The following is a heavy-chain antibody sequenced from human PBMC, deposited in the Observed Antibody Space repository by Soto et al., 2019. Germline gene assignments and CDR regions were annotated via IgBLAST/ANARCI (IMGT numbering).Heavy chain of an antibody. CDR2: IYYSGST. D-gene: IGHD2-2*01. J-gene: IGHJ4*02. V-gene: IGHV4-31*03. CDR3: ARVTVVPAATSPEDLSYYFDY. Sequence: QVQLQESGPGLVKPSQTLSLTCTVSGGSISSGGYYWSWIRQHPGKGLEWIGYIYYSGSTYYNPSLKSRVTISVDTSKNQFSLKLSSVTAADTAVYYCARVTVVPAATSPEDLSYYFDYWGQGTLVTVSS. CDR1: GGSISSGGYY.